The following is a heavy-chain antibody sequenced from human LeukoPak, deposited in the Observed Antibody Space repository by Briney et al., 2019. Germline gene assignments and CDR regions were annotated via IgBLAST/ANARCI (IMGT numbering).Heavy chain of an antibody. CDR1: GYTFTSYG. D-gene: IGHD2-15*01. Sequence: GASVKVSCKASGYTFTSYGIRWVRQAPGQGLEWMGWISAYNGNTNYAQKLQGRVTMTTDTSTSTAYMELRSLRSDDTAVYYCARDRAPRYCSGGSCYTDAFDIWGQGTMVTVSS. V-gene: IGHV1-18*01. CDR3: ARDRAPRYCSGGSCYTDAFDI. J-gene: IGHJ3*02. CDR2: ISAYNGNT.